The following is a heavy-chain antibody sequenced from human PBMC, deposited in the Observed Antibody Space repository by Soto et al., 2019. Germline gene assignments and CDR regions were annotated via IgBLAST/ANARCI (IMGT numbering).Heavy chain of an antibody. J-gene: IGHJ6*02. V-gene: IGHV3-49*03. CDR3: TRDIVVVPAAMPSGMDV. Sequence: GGSLRLSCTASGFTFGDYAMSWFRQAPGKGLEWVGFISSKAYGGTTEYAASVKGRFTISRDDSKSIAYLQMNSLKTEDTAVYYCTRDIVVVPAAMPSGMDVWGQGTTVTVSS. CDR1: GFTFGDYA. CDR2: ISSKAYGGTT. D-gene: IGHD2-2*01.